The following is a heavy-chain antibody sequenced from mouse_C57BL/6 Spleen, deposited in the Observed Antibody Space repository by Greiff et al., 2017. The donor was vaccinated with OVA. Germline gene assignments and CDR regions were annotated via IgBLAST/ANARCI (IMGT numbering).Heavy chain of an antibody. CDR1: GYTFTSYW. V-gene: IGHV1-64*01. CDR3: ARRSTMVTTRGVYYAMDY. D-gene: IGHD2-2*01. Sequence: QVQLKQPGAELVKPGASVKLSCKASGYTFTSYWMHWVKQRPGQGLEWIGMIHPNSGSTNYNEKFKSKATLTVDKSSSTAYMQLSSLTSEDSAVYYCARRSTMVTTRGVYYAMDYWGQGTSVTVSS. CDR2: IHPNSGST. J-gene: IGHJ4*01.